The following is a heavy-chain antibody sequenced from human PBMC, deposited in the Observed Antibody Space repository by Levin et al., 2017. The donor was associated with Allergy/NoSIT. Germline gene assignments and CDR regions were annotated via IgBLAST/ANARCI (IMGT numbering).Heavy chain of an antibody. J-gene: IGHJ4*02. CDR1: GYTFTGYY. CDR3: ARTYYYGSGEDY. V-gene: IGHV1-2*02. Sequence: GESLKISCQASGYTFTGYYMHWVRQAPGQGLEWMGWINPNSGGTNYAQKFQGRVTMTRDTSISTAYMELSRLRSDDTAVYYCARTYYYGSGEDYWGQGTLVTVSS. CDR2: INPNSGGT. D-gene: IGHD3-10*01.